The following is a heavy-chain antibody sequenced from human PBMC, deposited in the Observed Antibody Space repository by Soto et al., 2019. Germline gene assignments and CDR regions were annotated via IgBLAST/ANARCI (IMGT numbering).Heavy chain of an antibody. CDR1: GFTFSSYW. J-gene: IGHJ6*02. CDR2: IKQDGSEK. Sequence: EVQLVESGGGLVQPGGSLRLSCAASGFTFSSYWMSWVRQAPGKGLEWVANIKQDGSEKYYVDSVKGRFTISRDNAKNSLYLQMNSLTAEDTAVYYCARDFPLYYYYGMDVWGQGTTVTVSS. CDR3: ARDFPLYYYYGMDV. V-gene: IGHV3-7*05.